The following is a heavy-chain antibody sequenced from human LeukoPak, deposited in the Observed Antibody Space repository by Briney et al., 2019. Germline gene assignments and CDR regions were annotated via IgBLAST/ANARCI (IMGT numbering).Heavy chain of an antibody. CDR3: ARPRNDILSGFHYYYGMDV. Sequence: GGSLRLSCAASGFTFSSYWMHWVRQAPGKGLVWVSRINSDGRSTSYADSVKGRFTISRDNAKNTLYLRMNSLRAEDTAVYYCARPRNDILSGFHYYYGMDVWGQGTTVTVSS. J-gene: IGHJ6*02. CDR1: GFTFSSYW. D-gene: IGHD3-9*01. V-gene: IGHV3-74*01. CDR2: INSDGRST.